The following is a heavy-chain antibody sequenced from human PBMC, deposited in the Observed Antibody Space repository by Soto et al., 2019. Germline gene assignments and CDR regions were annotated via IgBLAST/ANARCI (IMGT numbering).Heavy chain of an antibody. V-gene: IGHV4-59*01. CDR1: GGSISSYY. Sequence: PEETLSLTCTVSGGSISSYYWSWIRQPPGKGLEWIGYIYYSGSTNYNPSLKSRVTISVDTSKNQFSLKLSSVTAADTAVYYCARGRGSGSSFYYYGMDVWGQGTTVTVSS. D-gene: IGHD3-10*01. J-gene: IGHJ6*02. CDR2: IYYSGST. CDR3: ARGRGSGSSFYYYGMDV.